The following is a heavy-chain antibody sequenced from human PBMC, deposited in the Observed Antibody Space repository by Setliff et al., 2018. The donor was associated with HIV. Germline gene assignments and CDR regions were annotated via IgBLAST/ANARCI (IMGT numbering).Heavy chain of an antibody. D-gene: IGHD5-18*01. CDR3: ARSLYSGGLDY. CDR2: ISGNGGNT. V-gene: IGHV3-64*04. CDR1: GFSFSNYA. J-gene: IGHJ4*02. Sequence: LRLSCSASGFSFSNYAMHWVRQAPGKGLEYVSAISGNGGNTYYTDSVKGRFSISRDNTKNSLYLQMNSLRVEDTAVYYCARSLYSGGLDYWGQGTLVTVSS.